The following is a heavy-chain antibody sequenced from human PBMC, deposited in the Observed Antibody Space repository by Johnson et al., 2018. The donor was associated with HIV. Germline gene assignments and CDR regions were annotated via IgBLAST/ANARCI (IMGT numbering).Heavy chain of an antibody. CDR2: IKQDGSEK. J-gene: IGHJ3*02. V-gene: IGHV3-7*03. D-gene: IGHD2-15*01. Sequence: VKLVESGGGVVQPGGSLRLSCAASGFTFSSYWMSWVRQAPGKGLEWVANIKQDGSEKYYVDSVKGRFTISRDNSKNTLSVKMKRLRPEDTAVYFCAKVDERMVAGTSSVDIWGQGTMVTVS. CDR1: GFTFSSYW. CDR3: AKVDERMVAGTSSVDI.